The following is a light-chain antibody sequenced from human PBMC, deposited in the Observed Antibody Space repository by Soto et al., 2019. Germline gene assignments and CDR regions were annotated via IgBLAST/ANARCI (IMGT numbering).Light chain of an antibody. CDR3: QQYNNWPIT. J-gene: IGKJ5*01. V-gene: IGKV3-15*01. CDR2: DAS. Sequence: EIVLTQSPATLSVSPFEKATLSFRASQSVSGDLAWYHHKPGQAPRLLIYDASTRALDTPARFAGSGSGTEFTLTISSLQSEDFAVYFCQQYNNWPITFGQGTRLEIK. CDR1: QSVSGD.